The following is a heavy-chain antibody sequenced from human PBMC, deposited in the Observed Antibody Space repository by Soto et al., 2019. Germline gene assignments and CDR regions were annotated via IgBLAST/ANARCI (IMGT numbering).Heavy chain of an antibody. V-gene: IGHV4-59*08. Sequence: QVQLQESGPGLVKPSETLSLTCTVSGGSISSYYWSWIRQPPGKGLEWIGYIYYSGSTNYNPSLTGRVARSVDTSKNPFSLKRSSVTAADTAVYYCARRWGRTFDYWGQGTLVTVSS. CDR3: ARRWGRTFDY. CDR1: GGSISSYY. CDR2: IYYSGST. D-gene: IGHD1-26*01. J-gene: IGHJ4*02.